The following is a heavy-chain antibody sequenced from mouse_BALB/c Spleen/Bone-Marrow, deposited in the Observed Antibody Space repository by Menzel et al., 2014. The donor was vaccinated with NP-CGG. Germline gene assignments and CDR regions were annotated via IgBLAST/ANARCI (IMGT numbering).Heavy chain of an antibody. CDR3: ARLNYYGNLFV. J-gene: IGHJ1*01. CDR2: INPDSSTI. Sequence: EEKLQESGGGLVQPGGSLKLSCAASGFDFSRYWMSWVRQAPGKGLEWIGEINPDSSTINYTPSLKDKFIISRDNAKNTLYLQMSKVRSEDTALYYCARLNYYGNLFVWGAGTTVTVSS. D-gene: IGHD1-1*01. V-gene: IGHV4-1*02. CDR1: GFDFSRYW.